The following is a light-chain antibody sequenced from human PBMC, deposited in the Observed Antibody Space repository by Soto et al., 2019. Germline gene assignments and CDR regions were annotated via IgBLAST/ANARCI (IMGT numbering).Light chain of an antibody. CDR3: QQYGSSPLT. J-gene: IGKJ4*01. CDR2: GAS. Sequence: EMVLTQSPGTLSLSPGERATLSCRASQSVSSSYLAWYQQKPGQAPRLLIYGASSRATGIPDRFSGSASGTDVTLTISRLEPEDFAVYYCQQYGSSPLTFGGGTKVELK. CDR1: QSVSSSY. V-gene: IGKV3-20*01.